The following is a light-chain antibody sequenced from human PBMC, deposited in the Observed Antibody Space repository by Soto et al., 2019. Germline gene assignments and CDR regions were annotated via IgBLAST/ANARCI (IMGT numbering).Light chain of an antibody. J-gene: IGKJ1*01. CDR1: QAIGND. Sequence: AIPMTQSPSSLSASVGDRVTNTCRASQAIGNDLGWYQQIPGKAPKLLIYAASRLHSGVRSKFSGSGSGSDFTLTISSLQPEDFATYFCLQNYRSPWTFGQGTKVELK. CDR3: LQNYRSPWT. V-gene: IGKV1-6*01. CDR2: AAS.